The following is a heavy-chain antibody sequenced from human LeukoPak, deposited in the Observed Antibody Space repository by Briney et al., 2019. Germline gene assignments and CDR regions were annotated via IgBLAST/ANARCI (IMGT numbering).Heavy chain of an antibody. D-gene: IGHD3-16*01. CDR2: INHSGST. J-gene: IGHJ5*02. Sequence: SETLSLTCAVYGGSFSGYYWSWIRQPPGKGLEWIGEINHSGSTNYNPSLKSRVTISVDTSKNQFSLKLSSVTAADTAVYYCARVYLGAFDPWGQGTLVTVSS. V-gene: IGHV4-34*01. CDR3: ARVYLGAFDP. CDR1: GGSFSGYY.